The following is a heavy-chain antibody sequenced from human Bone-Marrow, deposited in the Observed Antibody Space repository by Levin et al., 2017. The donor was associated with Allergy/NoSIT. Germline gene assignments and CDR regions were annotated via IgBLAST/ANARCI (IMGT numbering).Heavy chain of an antibody. Sequence: GESLKISCAASGFSFNSHTMNWVRQAPGKGLEWVASISATSSFIHYADSVKGRFTISRDNAENSLFLHMNSLRDDDTGLYYCARDGLTTFGVVTGMDVWGQGTAVTVSS. J-gene: IGHJ6*02. D-gene: IGHD3-3*01. CDR2: ISATSSFI. CDR3: ARDGLTTFGVVTGMDV. V-gene: IGHV3-21*06. CDR1: GFSFNSHT.